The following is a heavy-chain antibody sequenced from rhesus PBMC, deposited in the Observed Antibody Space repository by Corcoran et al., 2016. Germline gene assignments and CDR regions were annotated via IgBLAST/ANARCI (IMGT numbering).Heavy chain of an antibody. J-gene: IGHJ4*01. V-gene: IGHV1-198*02. CDR1: GFTFGSYD. Sequence: QVQLVQSGAEVKKPGASVKVSCKVSGFTFGSYDISGGRPAHGQGLEWMGVIIPLVGITNYAGKFQGRVTITADTSTSTAYMELSSLRSEDTAVYYCARGIYYDDDYWLLLQEPFWGQGVLVTVSS. CDR2: IIPLVGIT. D-gene: IGHD3-9*01. CDR3: ARGIYYDDDYWLLLQEPF.